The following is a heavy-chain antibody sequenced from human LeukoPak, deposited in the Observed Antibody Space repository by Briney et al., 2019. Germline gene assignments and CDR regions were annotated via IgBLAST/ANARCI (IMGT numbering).Heavy chain of an antibody. V-gene: IGHV4-39*07. CDR2: INHSGST. Sequence: SETLSLTCTVSGGSISSSSYYWGWIRQPPGKGLEWIGEINHSGSTNYNPSLKSRVTIPVDTSKNQFSLKLSSVTAADTAVYYCARGRYYYDSSGYYSDYWGQGTLVTVSS. J-gene: IGHJ4*02. D-gene: IGHD3-22*01. CDR1: GGSISSSSYY. CDR3: ARGRYYYDSSGYYSDY.